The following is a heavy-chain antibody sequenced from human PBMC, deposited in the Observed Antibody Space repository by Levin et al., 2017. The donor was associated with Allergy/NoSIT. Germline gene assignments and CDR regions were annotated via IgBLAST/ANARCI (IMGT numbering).Heavy chain of an antibody. V-gene: IGHV3-23*01. CDR3: AKTLGYCSGAICYFGWYFDL. CDR1: GFTFSSYA. J-gene: IGHJ2*01. Sequence: GGSLRLSCAVSGFTFSSYAMSWVRQAPGKGLEWVSGITGSDSSTDYADSVKGRFTISRDTSKNTLYLQMNSLRAEDTAVYYCAKTLGYCSGAICYFGWYFDLWGRGTLVTVSS. D-gene: IGHD2-15*01. CDR2: ITGSDSST.